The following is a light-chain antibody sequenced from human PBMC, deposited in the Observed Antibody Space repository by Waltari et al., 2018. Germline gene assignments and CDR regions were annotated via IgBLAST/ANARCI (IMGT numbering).Light chain of an antibody. CDR3: AAWDDRMNGHWV. CDR2: RND. CDR1: SSNPGDNV. V-gene: IGLV1-44*01. J-gene: IGLJ3*02. Sequence: QSVLTQPPSAPGPPGQRVTITCSGSSSNPGDNVVHWYQQLPGKAPKLLIYRNDQRPSGVPDRFSASKSGTSASLAISGLQSEDEADYYCAAWDDRMNGHWVFGGGTKVTVL.